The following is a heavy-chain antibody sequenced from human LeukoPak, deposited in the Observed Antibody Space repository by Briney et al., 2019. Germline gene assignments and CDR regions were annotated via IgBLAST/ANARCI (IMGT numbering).Heavy chain of an antibody. D-gene: IGHD2-15*01. J-gene: IGHJ6*02. CDR1: GYTFTSYA. V-gene: IGHV7-4-1*02. Sequence: ASVKVSCKASGYTFTSYAMNWGRQAPGQGLEWMGWINTNTGNPTYAQGFTGRFVFSLDTSVSTAYLQISSLKVEDTAVYYCARQMGVYCSGGSCHSISHGMDVWGQGTTVTVSS. CDR3: ARQMGVYCSGGSCHSISHGMDV. CDR2: INTNTGNP.